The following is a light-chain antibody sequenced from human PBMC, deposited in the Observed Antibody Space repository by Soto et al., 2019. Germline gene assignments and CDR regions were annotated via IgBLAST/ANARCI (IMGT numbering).Light chain of an antibody. CDR3: QQRSNWPPEIT. J-gene: IGKJ5*01. Sequence: EIVLTQSPATLSWSPGERATLSFRASQNVSNPLAWYQQKPGQAPRLLIYDASNRATGIPARFSGSGSGTDFTLTISSLEPEDFAVYYCQQRSNWPPEITFGQGTRLEIK. CDR1: QNVSNP. V-gene: IGKV3-11*01. CDR2: DAS.